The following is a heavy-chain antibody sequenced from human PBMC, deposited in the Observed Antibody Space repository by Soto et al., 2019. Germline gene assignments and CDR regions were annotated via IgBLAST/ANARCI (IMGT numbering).Heavy chain of an antibody. CDR1: GYIFTTHG. J-gene: IGHJ5*02. D-gene: IGHD3-16*01. CDR2: ISANSANT. Sequence: QVQLVQSGAEVKKPGASVKVSCKASGYIFTTHGISWVRQAPGQGLEWMGWISANSANTKYAQKLQGRVTMTTDTSTSTAYMELRSVRSDDTAVYYCARARKDDYIWGPWCQGTLVTVSS. V-gene: IGHV1-18*01. CDR3: ARARKDDYIWGP.